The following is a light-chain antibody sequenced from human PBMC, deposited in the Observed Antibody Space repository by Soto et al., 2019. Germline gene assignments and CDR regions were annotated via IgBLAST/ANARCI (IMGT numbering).Light chain of an antibody. V-gene: IGKV1-13*02. CDR1: HDIVSS. CDR2: SAS. J-gene: IGKJ5*01. Sequence: AIQLTQSPSSLSASVGDTVSITCRASHDIVSSLAWYQQKSGKPPKLLIYSASALDTGVPSRFSGTGSGTDFTLSITSPQPEDFATYYCQQFKTYPVTFGQGTRLDIK. CDR3: QQFKTYPVT.